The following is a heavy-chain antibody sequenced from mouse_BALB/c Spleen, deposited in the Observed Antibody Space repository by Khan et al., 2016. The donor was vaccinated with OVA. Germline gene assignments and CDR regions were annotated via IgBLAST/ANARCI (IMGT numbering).Heavy chain of an antibody. CDR3: TRDGNYAHWYFDV. CDR2: ISSGSTYT. CDR1: GFSFSTYT. Sequence: EVELVESGGGLVKPGGSLKLSCAASGFSFSTYTMSWVRQTPEKRLEWVATISSGSTYTYYPDSVRGRFTLSTDNAKNTLYLQMSSLKSEDTAMYYCTRDGNYAHWYFDVWGAGTTVTVSS. J-gene: IGHJ1*01. D-gene: IGHD2-1*01. V-gene: IGHV5-6-4*01.